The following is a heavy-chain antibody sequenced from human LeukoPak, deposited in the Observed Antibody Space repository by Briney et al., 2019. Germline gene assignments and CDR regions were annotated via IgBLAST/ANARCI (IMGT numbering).Heavy chain of an antibody. J-gene: IGHJ4*02. CDR3: TRLQVFGELYYFDY. V-gene: IGHV3-73*01. CDR2: IRSKANSYAT. D-gene: IGHD3-10*01. Sequence: GESLKISCKGSGYSFTTYWIGWVRQASGKGLEWVGRIRSKANSYATAYAASVKGRFTISRDDSKNTAYLQMNSLKTEDTAVYYCTRLQVFGELYYFDYWGQGTLVTVSS. CDR1: GYSFTTYW.